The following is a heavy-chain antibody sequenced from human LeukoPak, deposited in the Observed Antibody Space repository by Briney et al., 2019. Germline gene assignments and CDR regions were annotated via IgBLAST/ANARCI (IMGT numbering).Heavy chain of an antibody. J-gene: IGHJ6*03. D-gene: IGHD3-10*01. CDR1: GFTFSSYE. CDR3: ARRLGRKFGERFYYYHYMDV. Sequence: PGGSLRLSCAASGFTFSSYEMNWVRQAPGKGLEWIGEMNHSGSTNYNPSLKSRVTISVDTSKNQFSLKLSSVTAADTAVYYCARRLGRKFGERFYYYHYMDVWGKGTTVTISS. CDR2: MNHSGST. V-gene: IGHV4-34*01.